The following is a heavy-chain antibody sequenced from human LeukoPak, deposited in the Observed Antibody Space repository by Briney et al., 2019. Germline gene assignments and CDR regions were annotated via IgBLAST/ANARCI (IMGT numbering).Heavy chain of an antibody. J-gene: IGHJ1*01. D-gene: IGHD5-18*01. CDR3: ARDFTRNSYAVAEFFHH. CDR2: IYANGGT. CDR1: GGSISGYY. V-gene: IGHV4-4*07. Sequence: SETLSPTCTVSGGSISGYYWNWIRQSAGKGLEWIGRIYANGGTNYNPSLRSRVSMSVDTSKNQFSLELTSVTAADTAIYYCARDFTRNSYAVAEFFHHWGQGTLVSVSS.